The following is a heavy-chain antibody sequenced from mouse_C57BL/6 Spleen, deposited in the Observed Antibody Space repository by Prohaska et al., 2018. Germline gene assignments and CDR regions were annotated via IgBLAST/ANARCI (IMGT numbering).Heavy chain of an antibody. J-gene: IGHJ2*01. CDR2: IYWDDDK. CDR1: GFSLSTSGMG. Sequence: QVTLKESGPGILQSSQTLSLTCSFSGFSLSTSGMGVSWIRQPSGKGLEWLAHIYWDDDKRYNPSLKSRLTISKDTSRNQVFLKITSVDTADTATYYCAREAYGLDYWGQGTTLTVSS. D-gene: IGHD1-1*02. V-gene: IGHV8-12*01. CDR3: AREAYGLDY.